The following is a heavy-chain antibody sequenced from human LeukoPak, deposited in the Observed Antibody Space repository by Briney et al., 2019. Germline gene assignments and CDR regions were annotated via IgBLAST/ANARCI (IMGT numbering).Heavy chain of an antibody. CDR2: INPNSGGT. J-gene: IGHJ4*02. CDR3: ARTASCGTNCYPYFDY. D-gene: IGHD2-8*01. Sequence: ASVKVSCKASGYTFTGYYMHWVRQAPGQGLELMGWINPNSGGTYYAQTFRARVTMTRDTSISTAYMELSRLRSDDTALYYCARTASCGTNCYPYFDYWGQGTLVTVSS. V-gene: IGHV1-2*02. CDR1: GYTFTGYY.